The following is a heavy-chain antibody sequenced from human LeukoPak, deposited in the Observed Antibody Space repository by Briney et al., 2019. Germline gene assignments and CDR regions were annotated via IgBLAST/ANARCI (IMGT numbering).Heavy chain of an antibody. V-gene: IGHV4-34*01. D-gene: IGHD3-10*01. CDR2: INHSGST. J-gene: IGHJ4*02. Sequence: SETLSFTCTVSGGSISSYYWSWIRQPPGKGLEWIGEINHSGSTNYNPSLKSRVTISVDTSKNQFSLKLSSVTAADTAVYYCARDRNMVRGVIPGLVDYWGQGTLVTVSS. CDR3: ARDRNMVRGVIPGLVDY. CDR1: GGSISSYY.